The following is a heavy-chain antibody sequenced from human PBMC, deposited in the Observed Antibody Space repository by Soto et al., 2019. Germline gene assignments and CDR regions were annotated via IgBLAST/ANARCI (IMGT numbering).Heavy chain of an antibody. CDR2: ISYGGGYT. CDR3: ANDFLWFGELRYMDV. J-gene: IGHJ6*03. CDR1: GFTFSSYA. Sequence: PGGSLRLSCAASGFTFSSYAMSWVRQAPGKGLERVSVISYGGGYTDYADSVKGRFTISRDNSKNTLYLQMNSLRAEDTAVYYCANDFLWFGELRYMDVWGKGTTVTVSS. D-gene: IGHD3-10*01. V-gene: IGHV3-23*01.